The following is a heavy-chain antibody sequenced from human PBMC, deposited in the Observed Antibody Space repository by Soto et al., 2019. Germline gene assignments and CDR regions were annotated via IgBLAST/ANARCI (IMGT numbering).Heavy chain of an antibody. V-gene: IGHV3-72*01. Sequence: EVQLVESGGGLVQPGGSLRLSCAASGFTFSDHYMDWVRQAPGKGLEWVGRSRNKANSYTTEYAASVKGRFTISRDDSKNPLYLQMNSLKAEDTAVYYCARAEVGATTYWGQGTLVTVSS. J-gene: IGHJ4*02. D-gene: IGHD1-26*01. CDR2: SRNKANSYTT. CDR1: GFTFSDHY. CDR3: ARAEVGATTY.